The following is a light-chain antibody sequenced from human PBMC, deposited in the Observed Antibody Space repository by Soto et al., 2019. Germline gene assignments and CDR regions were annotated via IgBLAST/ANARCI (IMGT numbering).Light chain of an antibody. J-gene: IGLJ1*01. CDR1: SSDVGGYNY. V-gene: IGLV2-14*01. Sequence: QSVLTQPASVSGSPGQSIAISCTGTSSDVGGYNYVSWYQQHPGKAPKLMVYDVNDRPSGVSDRFSGSKSGNTASLTISGLQAEDEADYYCSSYKSSSTYVFGTGTKVTV. CDR3: SSYKSSSTYV. CDR2: DVN.